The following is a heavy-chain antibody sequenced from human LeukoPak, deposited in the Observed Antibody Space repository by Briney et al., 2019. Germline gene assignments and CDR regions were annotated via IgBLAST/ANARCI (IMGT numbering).Heavy chain of an antibody. J-gene: IGHJ4*02. CDR3: ARDVVFDY. CDR1: GFTFSYYW. D-gene: IGHD2-21*01. Sequence: GSLRLSCEASGFTFSYYWMNWVRQAPGKGLEWVANIKQDGREIYYADSVKGRFYISRDNAQTSLYLQMNSLRAEDTAVYYCARDVVFDYWGQGTLVSVSS. CDR2: IKQDGREI. V-gene: IGHV3-7*01.